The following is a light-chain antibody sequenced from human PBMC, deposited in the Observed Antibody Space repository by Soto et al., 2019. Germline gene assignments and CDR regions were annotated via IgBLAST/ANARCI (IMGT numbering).Light chain of an antibody. CDR2: AAS. CDR3: QQTYITPYT. V-gene: IGKV1-39*01. Sequence: DIPMTQSPSSLSASVGDRLTITCRASQSISNSLNWYQQKPGKAPKLLIYAASSLQSGVPSRFSGSGSGTDFTLTISSLQPEDFATYSCQQTYITPYTFGQGTNLEIK. J-gene: IGKJ2*01. CDR1: QSISNS.